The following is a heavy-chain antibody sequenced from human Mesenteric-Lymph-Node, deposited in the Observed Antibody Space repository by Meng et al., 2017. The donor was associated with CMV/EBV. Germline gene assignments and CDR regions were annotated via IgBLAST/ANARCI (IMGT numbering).Heavy chain of an antibody. V-gene: IGHV6-1*01. D-gene: IGHD5-18*01. J-gene: IGHJ6*02. Sequence: LRLSCAISGDSVSTNSAAWNWIRQSPSRGLEWLGRTFYRSKWYTNYAESVKSRITINPDTSNNQFSLHLNSVTPEDTAVYYCAREEGYSYGSEDYYFGMDVWGQGTTVTVSS. CDR1: GDSVSTNSAA. CDR3: AREEGYSYGSEDYYFGMDV. CDR2: TFYRSKWYT.